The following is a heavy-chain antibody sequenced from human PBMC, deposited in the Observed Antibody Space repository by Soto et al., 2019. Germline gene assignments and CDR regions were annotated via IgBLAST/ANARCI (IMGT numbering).Heavy chain of an antibody. Sequence: PGGSLRLSCAASGFTFSGYGMHWVRQAPGKGLEWVAGISYDGREKNYAESVKGRFTISRDNSKNTLFLQLDNLRTDDTAIYYCAKVLAGWSGGSPDHWGLGTLVTVSS. CDR3: AKVLAGWSGGSPDH. CDR1: GFTFSGYG. V-gene: IGHV3-30*18. J-gene: IGHJ1*01. D-gene: IGHD3-3*01. CDR2: ISYDGREK.